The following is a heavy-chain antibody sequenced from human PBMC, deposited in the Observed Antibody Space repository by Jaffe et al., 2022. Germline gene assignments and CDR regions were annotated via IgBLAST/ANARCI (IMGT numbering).Heavy chain of an antibody. CDR1: GFTFGSYV. V-gene: IGHV3-23*01. D-gene: IGHD5-12*01. CDR3: ALKIYSQLGCDY. Sequence: EVQLLESGGGLVQPGGSLRLSCAGSGFTFGSYVMGWVRQAPGKGLEWVSSISDNGGSTYYADSVKGRFTISRDNLKNTLYLQMNSLRAEDTAVYYCALKIYSQLGCDYWGQGTLVTVSS. J-gene: IGHJ4*02. CDR2: ISDNGGST.